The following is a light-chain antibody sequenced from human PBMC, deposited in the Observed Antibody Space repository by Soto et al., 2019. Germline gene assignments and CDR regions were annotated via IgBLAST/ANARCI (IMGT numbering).Light chain of an antibody. Sequence: QSALTQPASVSGSPGQSITISCTGTSSDVGGYNYVSWYQQNPGKAPKLMIYEVSNRPSGVSNRFSGSKSGNMASLTISGLQAEDEADYYCSSPTINRTYVFGTGTKVTVL. CDR3: SSPTINRTYV. V-gene: IGLV2-14*01. CDR2: EVS. CDR1: SSDVGGYNY. J-gene: IGLJ1*01.